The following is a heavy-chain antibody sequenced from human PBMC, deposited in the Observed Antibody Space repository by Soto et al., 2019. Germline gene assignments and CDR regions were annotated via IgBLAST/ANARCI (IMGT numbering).Heavy chain of an antibody. V-gene: IGHV4-59*01. J-gene: IGHJ3*02. CDR2: IYYSGST. CDR3: ARDWDKLDAFDI. D-gene: IGHD1-26*01. Sequence: SETLSLTCTVSGGSISSYYWSWIRQPPGKGLEWIGYIYYSGSTNYNPSLKSRVTISVDTSKNQFSLKLSSVTAADTVVYYCARDWDKLDAFDIWGQGTMVTVSS. CDR1: GGSISSYY.